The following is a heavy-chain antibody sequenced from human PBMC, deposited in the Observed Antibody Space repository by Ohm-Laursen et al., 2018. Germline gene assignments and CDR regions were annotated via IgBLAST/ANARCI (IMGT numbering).Heavy chain of an antibody. CDR3: ARYSNYQHFDY. CDR1: GGSISSGGYY. D-gene: IGHD4-11*01. V-gene: IGHV4-31*01. J-gene: IGHJ4*02. CDR2: IYYSGST. Sequence: SETLSLTCTVSGGSISSGGYYWSWIRQHPGKGLEWIGYIYYSGSTYYNPSLKSLVTISVDTSKNQFSLKLSSVTAADTAVYYCARYSNYQHFDYWGQGTLVTVSS.